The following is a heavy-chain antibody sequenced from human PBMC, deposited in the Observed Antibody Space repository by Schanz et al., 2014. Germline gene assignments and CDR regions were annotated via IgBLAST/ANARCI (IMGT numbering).Heavy chain of an antibody. CDR1: GFTFSSYW. D-gene: IGHD5-12*01. CDR3: ARDEGRDGYNLAFDV. Sequence: EVQLVESGGGFVQPGGSLRLSCAASGFTFSSYWMHWVRQAPGKGLVWVSTVYMSAASTRYADSVKGRFIISRDSSKNTLFLQMNSLRPEDTALYFCARDEGRDGYNLAFDVWGQGTLVTVSS. J-gene: IGHJ3*01. CDR2: VYMSAAST. V-gene: IGHV3-74*01.